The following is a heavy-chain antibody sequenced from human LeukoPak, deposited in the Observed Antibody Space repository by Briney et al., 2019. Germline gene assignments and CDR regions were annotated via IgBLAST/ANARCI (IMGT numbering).Heavy chain of an antibody. CDR2: INHSGST. CDR3: ARGGGTYYDILTGYRP. J-gene: IGHJ5*02. Sequence: SETLSLTCAVYGGSFSGYYWSWIRQPPGKGLEWIGEINHSGSTNYNPSLKSRVTISVDTSKNQFSLKLSSVTAADTAVYYCARGGGTYYDILTGYRPWGQGTLVTVSS. V-gene: IGHV4-34*01. D-gene: IGHD3-9*01. CDR1: GGSFSGYY.